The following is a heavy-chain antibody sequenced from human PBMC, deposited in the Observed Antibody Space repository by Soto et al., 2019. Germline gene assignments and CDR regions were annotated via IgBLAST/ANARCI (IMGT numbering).Heavy chain of an antibody. CDR2: INHSGST. CDR3: ARGGGITMVRGATKKNWFDP. V-gene: IGHV4-34*01. Sequence: SETLSLTCAVYGGSFSGYYWSWIRQPPGKGLEWIGEINHSGSTNYNPSLKSRVTISVDTSKNQFSLKLSSVTAADTAVYYCARGGGITMVRGATKKNWFDPWGQGTLVTVS. CDR1: GGSFSGYY. J-gene: IGHJ5*02. D-gene: IGHD3-10*01.